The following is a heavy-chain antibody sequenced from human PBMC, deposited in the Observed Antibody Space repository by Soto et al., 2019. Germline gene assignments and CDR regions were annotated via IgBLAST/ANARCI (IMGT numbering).Heavy chain of an antibody. V-gene: IGHV3-30*18. J-gene: IGHJ4*02. Sequence: PGGSMRLSCAASGFTFSTSGMHWVRQAPGKGLGWVAMISYDGHNKYNKVSVKGRFTISRDNSQNTLYLEMDSMREEDTVLYYWAKGRVDTACFDSWGQGTLVTVSS. CDR1: GFTFSTSG. D-gene: IGHD2-15*01. CDR3: AKGRVDTACFDS. CDR2: ISYDGHNK.